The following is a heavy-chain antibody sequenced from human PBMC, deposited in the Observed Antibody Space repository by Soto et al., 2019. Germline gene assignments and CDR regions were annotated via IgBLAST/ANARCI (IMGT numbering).Heavy chain of an antibody. CDR2: IYHSGST. Sequence: PSETLSLTCTVSGGSITTGTYYWGWIRQSPGKGLEWIGSIYHSGSTYYNPSLKSRVTISVDTSKNQSSLKLRSVTAAETAVYYCARQSVINGNWFDPWGRGTLVTVSS. CDR3: ARQSVINGNWFDP. CDR1: GGSITTGTYY. J-gene: IGHJ5*02. V-gene: IGHV4-39*01. D-gene: IGHD2-21*01.